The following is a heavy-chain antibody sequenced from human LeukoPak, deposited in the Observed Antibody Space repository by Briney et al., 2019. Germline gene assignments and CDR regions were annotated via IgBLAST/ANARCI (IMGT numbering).Heavy chain of an antibody. V-gene: IGHV3-9*01. J-gene: IGHJ6*02. Sequence: GGSLRLSCAASGFTFDDYAMHWVRQAPGKGLEWVSGISWNSGSIGYADSVKGRFTISRDNAKNSLYLQMNSLRAEDTALYYCAKDIGYCSSTSCPDYYYGMDVWGQGTTVTVSS. D-gene: IGHD2-2*01. CDR1: GFTFDDYA. CDR3: AKDIGYCSSTSCPDYYYGMDV. CDR2: ISWNSGSI.